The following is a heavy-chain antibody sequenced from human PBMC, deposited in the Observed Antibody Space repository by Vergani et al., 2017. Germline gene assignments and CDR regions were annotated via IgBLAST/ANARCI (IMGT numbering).Heavy chain of an antibody. CDR3: AKAAALTGGIYYFDY. V-gene: IGHV3-43*01. Sequence: EVQLVESGGVVVQPGGSLRLSCAASGFTFDDYTMHWVRQAPGKGLEWVSLISWDGGSTYYADSVKGRFTISRDNSKNSLYLQMNSLRTEDTALYYCAKAAALTGGIYYFDYWGQGTLVTVSS. CDR1: GFTFDDYT. D-gene: IGHD7-27*01. J-gene: IGHJ4*02. CDR2: ISWDGGST.